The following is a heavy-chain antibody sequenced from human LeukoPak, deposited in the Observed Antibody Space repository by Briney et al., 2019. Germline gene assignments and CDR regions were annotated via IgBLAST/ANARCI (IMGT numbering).Heavy chain of an antibody. D-gene: IGHD3-10*01. V-gene: IGHV3-66*01. CDR1: GFTVSSHY. CDR3: ARDGSGHVFDY. Sequence: GGSLRLSCAASGFTVSSHYMSWVRQAPGKGLDWVSVIYRDGSTYYADSVKGRFTISRDNSRNTLYLQMNSLRADDTAMYYCARDGSGHVFDYWGQGTLVTVSS. J-gene: IGHJ4*02. CDR2: IYRDGST.